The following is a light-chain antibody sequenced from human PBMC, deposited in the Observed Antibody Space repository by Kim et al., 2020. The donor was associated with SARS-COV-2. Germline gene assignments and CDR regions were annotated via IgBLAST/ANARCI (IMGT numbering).Light chain of an antibody. CDR3: QVWDSNSDPVV. J-gene: IGLJ2*01. CDR1: NIGTKN. CDR2: YDH. Sequence: APGQTARITWGGNNIGTKNVHWYRQKAGQAPVLVIYYDHDRPSGIPERFSGSNSGNTATLTISRVEAEDEADYYCQVWDSNSDPVVFGGGTKLTVL. V-gene: IGLV3-21*04.